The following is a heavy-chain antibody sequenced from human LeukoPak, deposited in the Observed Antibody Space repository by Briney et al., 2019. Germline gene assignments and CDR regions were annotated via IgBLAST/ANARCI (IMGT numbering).Heavy chain of an antibody. J-gene: IGHJ4*02. V-gene: IGHV3-30*02. CDR1: GFTFSSYG. D-gene: IGHD6-19*01. CDR3: ARVYEYSSGWYRNDY. Sequence: GGSLRLSCAASGFTFSSYGMHWVRQAPGKGLEWVAFIRYDGSNKYYADSVKGRFTISRDNSKNTLYLQMNGLRGEDTAVYYCARVYEYSSGWYRNDYWGQGTLVTVSS. CDR2: IRYDGSNK.